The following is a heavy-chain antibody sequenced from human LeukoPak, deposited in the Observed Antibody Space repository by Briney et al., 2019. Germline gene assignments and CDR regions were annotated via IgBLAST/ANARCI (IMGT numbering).Heavy chain of an antibody. CDR2: IFYSGCT. CDR1: GDSISGNY. J-gene: IGHJ6*02. Sequence: SETLSLTCSVSGDSISGNYWSWIRQPPGKGLEWIGYIFYSGCTNYNPSLKSRVTISADTSKNQFSLKLRSVTAADTAVYYCAKTDPSYYYGMDVWGQGTTVTVSS. CDR3: AKTDPSYYYGMDV. V-gene: IGHV4-59*01.